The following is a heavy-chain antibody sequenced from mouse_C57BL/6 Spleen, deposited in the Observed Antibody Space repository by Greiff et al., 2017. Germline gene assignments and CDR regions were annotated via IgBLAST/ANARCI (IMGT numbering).Heavy chain of an antibody. D-gene: IGHD1-1*01. CDR2: IYPGDGDT. V-gene: IGHV1-80*01. CDR1: GYAFSSYW. J-gene: IGHJ2*01. CDR3: ARWGSIHYFDY. Sequence: QVQLQQSGAELVKPGASVKISCKASGYAFSSYWMNWVKQRPGKGLEWIGQIYPGDGDTNYNGKFKGKATLTADKSSSTAYMQLSSLTSEDSAVYFCARWGSIHYFDYWGQGTTLTVSS.